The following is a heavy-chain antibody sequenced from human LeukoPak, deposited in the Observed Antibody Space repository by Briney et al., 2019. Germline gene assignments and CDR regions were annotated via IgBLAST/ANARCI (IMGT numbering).Heavy chain of an antibody. Sequence: GGSLRLSCAASGFTFSDYYMSWIRQAPGKGLEWVSYISSSGSTIYYADSVRGRFTISRDNAENSLYLQMNSLRAEDTAVYYCARDGYNYSFDFWGQGTLVTVSS. J-gene: IGHJ4*02. CDR3: ARDGYNYSFDF. CDR2: ISSSGSTI. D-gene: IGHD5-24*01. V-gene: IGHV3-11*01. CDR1: GFTFSDYY.